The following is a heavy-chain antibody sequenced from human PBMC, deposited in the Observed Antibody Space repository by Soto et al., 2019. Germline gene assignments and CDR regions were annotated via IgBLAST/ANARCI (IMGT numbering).Heavy chain of an antibody. CDR1: GGSISSGDYY. J-gene: IGHJ4*02. CDR2: IFYGGST. Sequence: QVQLQESGPGLVKPSQTLSLTCTVSGGSISSGDYYWSWIRQPPGKGLEWIGYIFYGGSTYYKPSLKSLVTMSVDTSKNQFSLKLSSVTAADTAVYYCARAVRGSYYDYWGQGTLVTVSS. D-gene: IGHD1-26*01. V-gene: IGHV4-30-4*01. CDR3: ARAVRGSYYDY.